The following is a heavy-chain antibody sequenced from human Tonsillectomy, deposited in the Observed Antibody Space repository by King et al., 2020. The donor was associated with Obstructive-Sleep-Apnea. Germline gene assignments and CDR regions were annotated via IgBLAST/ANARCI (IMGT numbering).Heavy chain of an antibody. Sequence: VQLVESGGGVVQPGGSLRLSCAASGFTFRSHDRHWVRQAPGKGVEWVAFVWHDEGNQFYGESVKGRFTISRDISKDTLYLQMNGLRPEDTATYYCANRGTYFDIFAGRGIYYYGTAVWGQGTPVTVPS. J-gene: IGHJ6*02. CDR1: GFTFRSHD. D-gene: IGHD3-9*01. CDR3: ANRGTYFDIFAGRGIYYYGTAV. V-gene: IGHV3-30*02. CDR2: VWHDEGNQ.